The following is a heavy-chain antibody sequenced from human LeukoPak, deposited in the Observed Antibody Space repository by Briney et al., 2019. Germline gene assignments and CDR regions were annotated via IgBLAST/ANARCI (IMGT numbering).Heavy chain of an antibody. J-gene: IGHJ2*01. CDR1: GNTLTKFS. CDR2: FDLDEGKR. V-gene: IGHV1-24*01. Sequence: ASVKVSCKVSGNTLTKFSMHWVRQAPGKGLEWMGGFDLDEGKRIYAQKLKGRVIMTEDTSTDTAYMGIKSLTFEDTAVYYCAKGPSGSDYDWYFDLWGRGTLITVSS. CDR3: AKGPSGSDYDWYFDL. D-gene: IGHD4-17*01.